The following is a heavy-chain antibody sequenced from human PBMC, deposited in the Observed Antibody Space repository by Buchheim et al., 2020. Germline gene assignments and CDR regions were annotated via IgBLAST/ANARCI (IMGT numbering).Heavy chain of an antibody. CDR1: GFTFSSYS. J-gene: IGHJ4*02. D-gene: IGHD3-10*01. CDR2: ISSSSSYI. V-gene: IGHV3-21*01. Sequence: EVQLVESGGGLVKPGGSLRLSCAASGFTFSSYSMNWVRQAPGKGLEWVSSISSSSSYIYYADSVKGRFTLSSVNAKNSLYLQMNSLRAEDTAVYYCARVSGLGFGELNHFDYWGQGTL. CDR3: ARVSGLGFGELNHFDY.